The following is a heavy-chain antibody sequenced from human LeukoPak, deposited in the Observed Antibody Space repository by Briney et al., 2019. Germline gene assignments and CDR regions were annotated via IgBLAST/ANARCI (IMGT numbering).Heavy chain of an antibody. D-gene: IGHD6-19*01. J-gene: IGHJ4*02. CDR1: GGSISSYYW. CDR3: AHRRFDGWYDFDY. Sequence: TLSLTCTVSGGSISSYYWSWIRQPPGKALEWLALIYWDDDKRYSPSLKSRLTITKDTSKNQVVLTVTNVDPVDTAAYYCAHRRFDGWYDFDYWGQGTLVTVSS. V-gene: IGHV2-5*08. CDR2: IYWDDDK.